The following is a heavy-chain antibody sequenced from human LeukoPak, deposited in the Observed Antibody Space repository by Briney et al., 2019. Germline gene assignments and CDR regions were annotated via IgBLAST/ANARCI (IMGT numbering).Heavy chain of an antibody. CDR1: GFIVNSNY. CDR3: ATVASGGHYHYMDV. D-gene: IGHD6-19*01. Sequence: GGSLRLSWAASGFIVNSNYMIWVRQAPAKGLEWVSVIYSGGTTYYADSVRCRFTISRDNSKNTLYLQMGSLRAEDTAVYYCATVASGGHYHYMDVWGRGTTVTVSS. J-gene: IGHJ6*03. V-gene: IGHV3-66*02. CDR2: IYSGGTT.